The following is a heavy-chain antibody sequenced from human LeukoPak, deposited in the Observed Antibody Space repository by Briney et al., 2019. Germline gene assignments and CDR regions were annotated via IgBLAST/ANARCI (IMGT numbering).Heavy chain of an antibody. J-gene: IGHJ5*02. V-gene: IGHV4-34*01. Sequence: SETLSLTCAVYGGSFSGYYWSWIRQPPGKGLEWIGEINHSGSTNYNPSLKSRVTISVDTSKNQFPLKLSSVTAADTAVYYCARGLSDCSSTSCYPPKRWFDPWGQGTLVTVSS. CDR1: GGSFSGYY. D-gene: IGHD2-2*01. CDR2: INHSGST. CDR3: ARGLSDCSSTSCYPPKRWFDP.